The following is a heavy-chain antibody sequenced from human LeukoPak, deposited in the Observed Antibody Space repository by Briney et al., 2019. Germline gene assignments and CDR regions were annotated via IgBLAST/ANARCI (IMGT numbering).Heavy chain of an antibody. CDR1: GFTFRTYG. CDR3: AKGYGESHFGS. J-gene: IGHJ4*02. V-gene: IGHV3-30*02. CDR2: TRFDGSNQ. D-gene: IGHD5-18*01. Sequence: PGGSLRLPCSASGFTFRTYGMHWVRQAPGKGLEWVAFTRFDGSNQYYADSVKGRFTISRDNSNNTLSLQMNTLRGDDTAVYFCAKGYGESHFGSWGQGTLVTVSS.